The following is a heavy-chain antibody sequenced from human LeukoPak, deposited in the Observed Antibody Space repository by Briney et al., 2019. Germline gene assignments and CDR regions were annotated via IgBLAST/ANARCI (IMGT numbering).Heavy chain of an antibody. CDR3: ASWDGYNSRAFDI. V-gene: IGHV4-34*01. CDR2: INYSGST. Sequence: SETLSLTCAVYGGSFSETYWSWIRQPPGEGLEWIGEINYSGSTNYNPSLKSRVTMLVDTPKSQFSLKLSSVTAADTAVYYCASWDGYNSRAFDIWGQGTMVTVSS. CDR1: GGSFSETY. D-gene: IGHD5-24*01. J-gene: IGHJ3*02.